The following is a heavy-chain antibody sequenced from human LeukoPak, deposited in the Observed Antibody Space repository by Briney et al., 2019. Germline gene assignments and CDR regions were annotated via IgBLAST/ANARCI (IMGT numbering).Heavy chain of an antibody. Sequence: SETLSLTCTVSGGSISSYYWSWIRQPPGKGLEWIGYIYYSGSTYYNPSLKSRVTISVDTSKNQFSLKLSSVTAADTAVYYCATEDQAFDYWGQGTLVTVSS. J-gene: IGHJ4*02. CDR2: IYYSGST. D-gene: IGHD2-2*01. CDR1: GGSISSYY. CDR3: ATEDQAFDY. V-gene: IGHV4-59*04.